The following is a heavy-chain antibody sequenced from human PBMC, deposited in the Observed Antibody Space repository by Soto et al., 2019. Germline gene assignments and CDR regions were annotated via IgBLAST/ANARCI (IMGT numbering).Heavy chain of an antibody. J-gene: IGHJ6*02. Sequence: SETLSLTCAVAAGSISSGVYSWNWIRQPPGKVLEWIGYIYHSGSTYYNPSLKSRVTISVDRSKNQFSLKLSSVTAADTAVYYCARGMGYCSGGSCYYYYGMDVWGQGTTVTVS. V-gene: IGHV4-30-2*01. D-gene: IGHD2-15*01. CDR1: AGSISSGVYS. CDR3: ARGMGYCSGGSCYYYYGMDV. CDR2: IYHSGST.